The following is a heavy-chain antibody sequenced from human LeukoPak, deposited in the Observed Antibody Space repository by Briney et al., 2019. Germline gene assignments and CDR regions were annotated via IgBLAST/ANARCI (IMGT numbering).Heavy chain of an antibody. J-gene: IGHJ6*04. CDR1: GFTFDDYG. V-gene: IGHV3-20*04. D-gene: IGHD3-22*01. CDR3: ASIPVGIITPQMDV. Sequence: GGSLRPSCAASGFTFDDYGMSWVRQAPGKGLEWVSGINWNGGSTGYADSVKGRFTISRDNAKNSLYLQMNSLRAEDTALYYCASIPVGIITPQMDVWGKGTTVTVSS. CDR2: INWNGGST.